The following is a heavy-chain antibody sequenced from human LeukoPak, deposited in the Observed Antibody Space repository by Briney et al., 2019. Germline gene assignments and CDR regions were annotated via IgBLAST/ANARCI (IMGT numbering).Heavy chain of an antibody. Sequence: GGSQRLSCAASGVILSVQYMDWVRQAPGEGLEWVGRIRNKAKSYTTQYAASERGIFTISRDDSENALFLQMNSLKTEDTAVYYCARNGGKYEHSAFDIWGQGTVVTVSS. D-gene: IGHD3-3*02. V-gene: IGHV3-72*01. CDR1: GVILSVQY. J-gene: IGHJ3*02. CDR3: ARNGGKYEHSAFDI. CDR2: IRNKAKSYTT.